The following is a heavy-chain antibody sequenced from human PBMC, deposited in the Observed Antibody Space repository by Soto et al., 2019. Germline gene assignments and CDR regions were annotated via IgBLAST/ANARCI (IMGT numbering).Heavy chain of an antibody. Sequence: GGSLRLSCAASGFTVSSNYMSWFRQAPGKGLEWVSVIYSGGSTYYADPVKGRFTISRDNSKNTLYLQMNSLRAEDTAVYYCARDHRYSSGWYYYYGMDVWGQGTTVTVSS. J-gene: IGHJ6*02. CDR2: IYSGGST. D-gene: IGHD6-19*01. V-gene: IGHV3-53*01. CDR1: GFTVSSNY. CDR3: ARDHRYSSGWYYYYGMDV.